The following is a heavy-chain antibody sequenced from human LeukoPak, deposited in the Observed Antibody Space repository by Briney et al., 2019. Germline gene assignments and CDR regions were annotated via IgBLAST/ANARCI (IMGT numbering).Heavy chain of an antibody. CDR3: ARTLFFGVPLNCFDP. J-gene: IGHJ5*02. CDR1: GFNFSSYN. D-gene: IGHD3-3*01. V-gene: IGHV3-21*01. CDR2: ISSSSSYI. Sequence: GGSLSLSCAPSGFNFSSYNMNWVRQAPGKGLEWVSSISSSSSYIYYADSVKGRFTISRDNAKNSLYLQRNSLRAEDTAVYYCARTLFFGVPLNCFDPWGQGTLVTVSS.